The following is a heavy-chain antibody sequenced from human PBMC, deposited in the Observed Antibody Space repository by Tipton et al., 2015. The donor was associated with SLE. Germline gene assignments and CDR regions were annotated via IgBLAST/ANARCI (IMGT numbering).Heavy chain of an antibody. Sequence: TLSLTCTVSGGSISSYYWSWIRQPPGKGLEWIGYIYTSGSTNYNPSLKSRVTISVDTSKNQFSLKLSSVTAADTAVYYCARSGALYGGFDYWGQGTLVTVSS. V-gene: IGHV4-4*08. D-gene: IGHD1-26*01. CDR3: ARSGALYGGFDY. CDR2: IYTSGST. J-gene: IGHJ4*02. CDR1: GGSISSYY.